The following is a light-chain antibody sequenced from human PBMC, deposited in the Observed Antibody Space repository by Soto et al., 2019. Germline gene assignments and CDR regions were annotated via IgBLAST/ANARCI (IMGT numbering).Light chain of an antibody. Sequence: AIQLTQSPSSLSASVGDRVTITCRASQGISSALAWYQQKPGKAPKLLIYDASILESGVTSRFSGSGSGTDFSLTISSLQPEDFATYYCQQFNSYPLITFGQGTRLEIK. CDR1: QGISSA. CDR3: QQFNSYPLIT. CDR2: DAS. V-gene: IGKV1-13*02. J-gene: IGKJ5*01.